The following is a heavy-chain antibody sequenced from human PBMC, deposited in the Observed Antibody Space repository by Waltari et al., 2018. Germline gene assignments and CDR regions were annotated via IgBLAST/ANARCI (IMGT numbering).Heavy chain of an antibody. V-gene: IGHV3-7*01. J-gene: IGHJ4*02. CDR2: IKKDGNEK. CDR1: GFTFSSHW. Sequence: EVQLVESGGGLVQPGGSLRLSCAASGFTFSSHWMSWVRQAPGKGLGWVANIKKDGNEKDYVDSVKGRCTISRDNTKNSLYLQMNSLRSEDTAVYYCARHTYYCFDYWGQGALVTVSS. CDR3: ARHTYYCFDY. D-gene: IGHD1-26*01.